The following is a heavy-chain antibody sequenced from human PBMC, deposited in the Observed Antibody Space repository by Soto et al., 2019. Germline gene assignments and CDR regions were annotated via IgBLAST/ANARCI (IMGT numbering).Heavy chain of an antibody. J-gene: IGHJ4*02. CDR2: IWNDGSHK. CDR3: ARDQRDDYDPGYFDY. D-gene: IGHD3-22*01. Sequence: QVQLAESGGGVVQPGRSLRLSCAASGFIFSTYAMHWVRRAPGKGLEWVAVIWNDGSHKFYAHSVVGRFTISRDNSKNTMYLQMDSVRVEDTAVYYCARDQRDDYDPGYFDYWGQGTLVTVSS. CDR1: GFIFSTYA. V-gene: IGHV3-33*01.